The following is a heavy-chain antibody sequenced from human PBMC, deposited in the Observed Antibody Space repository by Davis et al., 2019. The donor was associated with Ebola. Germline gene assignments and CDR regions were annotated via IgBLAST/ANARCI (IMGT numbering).Heavy chain of an antibody. CDR3: ARELAVVYFDY. Sequence: LSLTCAASGFTFSSYSMNWVRQAPGKGLEWVSSISSNSGHTYYADSVNGRFTISRDNAKNSLYMQMNSLRAEEPAVYYCARELAVVYFDYWGQGFLVTVSS. D-gene: IGHD6-19*01. CDR1: GFTFSSYS. V-gene: IGHV3-21*01. J-gene: IGHJ4*02. CDR2: ISSNSGHT.